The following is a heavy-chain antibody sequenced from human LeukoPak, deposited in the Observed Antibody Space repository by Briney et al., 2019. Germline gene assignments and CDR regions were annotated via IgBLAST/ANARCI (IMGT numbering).Heavy chain of an antibody. CDR3: ARHSIAALGNWFDP. D-gene: IGHD6-6*01. Sequence: PSQTLSITCAVSGYSISSGYYWGWIRQPPGKGLEWIGSIYHSGSTYYNPSLKSRVTISVDTSKNQFSLKLSSVTAADTAVYYCARHSIAALGNWFDPWGQGTLVTVSS. J-gene: IGHJ5*02. V-gene: IGHV4-38-2*01. CDR1: GYSISSGYY. CDR2: IYHSGST.